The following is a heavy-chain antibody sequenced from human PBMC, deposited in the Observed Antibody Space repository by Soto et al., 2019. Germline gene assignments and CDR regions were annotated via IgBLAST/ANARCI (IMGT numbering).Heavy chain of an antibody. V-gene: IGHV4-39*01. J-gene: IGHJ4*02. CDR3: ARHRGAEHVY. D-gene: IGHD1-26*01. Sequence: QVQLQESGQGLVKPSENLSLTCTVSGGSISGYYWTWIRHPPGQGLEWVGSLFYGGTTDHNTSLKSRLTMSLDKSKSQFSLKRRPVTAADTYVYYCARHRGAEHVYWGQGTQVNASS. CDR1: GGSISGYY. CDR2: LFYGGTT.